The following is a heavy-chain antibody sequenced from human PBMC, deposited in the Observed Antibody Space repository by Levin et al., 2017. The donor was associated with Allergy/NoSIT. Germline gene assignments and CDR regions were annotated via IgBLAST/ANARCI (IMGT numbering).Heavy chain of an antibody. CDR2: INHSGST. Sequence: ESLKISCAVYGGSFSGYYWSWIRQPPGKGLEWIGEINHSGSTNYNPSLKSRVTISVDTSKNQFSLKLSSVTAADTAVYYCARGNYYGSGRRNPYYYYYGMDVWGQGTTVTVSS. J-gene: IGHJ6*02. CDR1: GGSFSGYY. CDR3: ARGNYYGSGRRNPYYYYYGMDV. D-gene: IGHD3-10*01. V-gene: IGHV4-34*01.